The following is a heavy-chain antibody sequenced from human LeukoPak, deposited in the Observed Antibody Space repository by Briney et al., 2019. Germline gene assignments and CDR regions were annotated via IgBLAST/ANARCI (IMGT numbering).Heavy chain of an antibody. CDR1: GFTFSSYG. CDR2: ISYDGSNK. Sequence: PGGSLRLSCAASGFTFSSYGMHWVRQAPGKGLEWVAVISYDGSNKYYADSVKGRFTISRDNSKNTLYLQMNSLRAEDTAVYYCARSAAMISLQLGYWGQGTLVTVSS. V-gene: IGHV3-30*03. CDR3: ARSAAMISLQLGY. D-gene: IGHD3-22*01. J-gene: IGHJ4*02.